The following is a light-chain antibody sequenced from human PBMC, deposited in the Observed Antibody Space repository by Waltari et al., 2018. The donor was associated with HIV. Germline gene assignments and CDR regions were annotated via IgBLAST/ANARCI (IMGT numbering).Light chain of an antibody. Sequence: QSVLTQPSSASGTPGQRVTTPCSVSSPNIGRITLNGYQQLPGTAPKLLIFTKNHRPSGVPDRFSGSKSGTSASLAISGLQSEDEADYYCAAWDDSLNGFVFGTGTKVTVL. J-gene: IGLJ1*01. CDR1: SPNIGRIT. CDR3: AAWDDSLNGFV. CDR2: TKN. V-gene: IGLV1-44*01.